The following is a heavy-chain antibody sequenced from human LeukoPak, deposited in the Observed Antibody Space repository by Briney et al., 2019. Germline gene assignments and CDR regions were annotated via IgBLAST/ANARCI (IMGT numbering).Heavy chain of an antibody. CDR2: IYYSGST. D-gene: IGHD1-1*01. CDR3: ASSTGATLNY. V-gene: IGHV4-59*08. Sequence: PSETLSLTCSVAGGSISGYYWSWIRQPPGKGLEWIGDIYYSGSTNYNPSLKSRLTISVDTSKNQFSLNLNSVTAADTAVYYCASSTGATLNYWGQGTLVTVSS. CDR1: GGSISGYY. J-gene: IGHJ4*02.